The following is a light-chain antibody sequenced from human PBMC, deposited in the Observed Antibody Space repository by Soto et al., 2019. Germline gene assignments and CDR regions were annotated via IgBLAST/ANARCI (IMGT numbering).Light chain of an antibody. CDR3: QQYSSFSRT. V-gene: IGKV1-5*01. CDR1: QSISRS. Sequence: DIQMTQSPSTLSASVGDRVTITCRASQSISRSLAWYQQKPGRAPKLLIFDASSLESGVPSRFGGSGFGTEFTLTISSLQPDDFATYYCQQYSSFSRTFGQGTKVEIK. J-gene: IGKJ1*01. CDR2: DAS.